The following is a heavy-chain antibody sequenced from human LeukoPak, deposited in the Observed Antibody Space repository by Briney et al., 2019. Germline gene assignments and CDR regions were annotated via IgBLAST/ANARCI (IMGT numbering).Heavy chain of an antibody. CDR2: INHSGST. Sequence: SETLSLTCTVSGAAISSSSYYWGWIRQPPGKGLEWIGEINHSGSTNYNPSLKSRVTISVDTSKNQFSLKLSSVTAADTAVYYCARSYYDFWNRRFDPWGQGTLVTVSS. D-gene: IGHD3-3*01. V-gene: IGHV4-39*07. J-gene: IGHJ5*02. CDR1: GAAISSSSYY. CDR3: ARSYYDFWNRRFDP.